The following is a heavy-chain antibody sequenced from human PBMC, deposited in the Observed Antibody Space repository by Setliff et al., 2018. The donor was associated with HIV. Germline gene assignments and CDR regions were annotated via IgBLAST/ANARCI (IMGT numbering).Heavy chain of an antibody. J-gene: IGHJ6*02. Sequence: SETLSLTCAVSSYSISSGYYWGWIRQPPGKGLEWIGRIYTSGSTNYNPSLKSRVTISVDTSKNQFSLKLSSVTAADTAVYYCARAAAAGRPYYYYFGLDVWGQGTTVTVSS. V-gene: IGHV4-38-2*01. CDR2: IYTSGST. CDR1: SYSISSGYY. D-gene: IGHD6-13*01. CDR3: ARAAAAGRPYYYYFGLDV.